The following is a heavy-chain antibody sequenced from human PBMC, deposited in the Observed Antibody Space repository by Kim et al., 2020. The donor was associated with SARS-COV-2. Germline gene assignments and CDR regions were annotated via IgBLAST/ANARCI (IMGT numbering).Heavy chain of an antibody. CDR1: GYTFTSYY. J-gene: IGHJ6*01. V-gene: IGHV1-46*01. CDR3: ARVAAAGTAEGNYYYYGMDV. CDR2: INPSGGST. D-gene: IGHD6-13*01. Sequence: ASVKVSCKASGYTFTSYYMHWVRQAPGQGLEWMGIINPSGGSTSYAQEFQGRVTMTRDTSSTVYMELSSLRSEDTAVYYCARVAAAGTAEGNYYYYGMDVWGQGTTVTVSS.